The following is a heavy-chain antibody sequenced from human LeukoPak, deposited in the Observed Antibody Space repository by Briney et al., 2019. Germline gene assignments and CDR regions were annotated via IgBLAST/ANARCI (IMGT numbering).Heavy chain of an antibody. D-gene: IGHD3-22*01. V-gene: IGHV3-66*01. CDR2: IYTGGNT. Sequence: GGSLRLSCAASGFTVSSNYMNWVRQAPGKGLEWVSVIYTGGNTYYADSVKGRFTISRDSSKNTLYLQMNSLRAEDTAMYYCTRSITLIVLWGQGTLVTVSS. J-gene: IGHJ4*02. CDR1: GFTVSSNY. CDR3: TRSITLIVL.